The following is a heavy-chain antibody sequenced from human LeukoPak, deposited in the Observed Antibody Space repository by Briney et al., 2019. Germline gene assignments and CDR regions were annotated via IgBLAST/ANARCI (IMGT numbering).Heavy chain of an antibody. V-gene: IGHV4-30-4*08. CDR1: GGSISSADYN. CDR3: ARACSSTTCYGAFAM. Sequence: SSQTLSLTCTVSGGSISSADYNWSWIRQPPGKSLEWIGYIYYSGSTYYNPSLKSRVTISVDTSKNQFSLKLSSVTAADTAVYYCARACSSTTCYGAFAMWGQGTMVTVSS. D-gene: IGHD2-2*01. J-gene: IGHJ3*02. CDR2: IYYSGST.